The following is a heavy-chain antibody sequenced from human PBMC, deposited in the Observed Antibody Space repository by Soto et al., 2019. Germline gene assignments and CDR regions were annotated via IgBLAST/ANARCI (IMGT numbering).Heavy chain of an antibody. J-gene: IGHJ4*02. V-gene: IGHV5-51*01. CDR1: GNILSNYW. CDR2: VYLDDSDA. CDR3: ATDPDCSSTSCPLGY. Sequence: GESLKISCKGSGNILSNYWIAWVRQMPGKGLEWMGIVYLDDSDARYSPSFQGQVSISADKSISTALLQWSSLKASDTAICYCATDPDCSSTSCPLGYWGQGTLVTVSS. D-gene: IGHD2-2*01.